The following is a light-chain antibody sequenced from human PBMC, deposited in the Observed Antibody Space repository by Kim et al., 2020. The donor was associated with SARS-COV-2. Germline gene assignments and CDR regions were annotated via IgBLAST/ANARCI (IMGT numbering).Light chain of an antibody. CDR3: QSYDNILKVI. V-gene: IGLV1-40*01. Sequence: QSVLTQPPSVSGAPGQRVTISCTGNSSNIGAGYDVQWYQQLPGTAPKLLISGNNRSSGVPDRLSASRSGSSASLVITGLQAEDEADYYCQSYDNILKVIFGGGTQLTVL. CDR2: GN. J-gene: IGLJ2*01. CDR1: SSNIGAGYD.